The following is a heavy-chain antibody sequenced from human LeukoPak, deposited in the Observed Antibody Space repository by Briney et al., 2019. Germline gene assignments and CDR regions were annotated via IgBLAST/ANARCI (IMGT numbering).Heavy chain of an antibody. V-gene: IGHV4-59*01. Sequence: SETLSLTCTVSGASISSYYWSWIRQPPGKGLEWIGYIHYSGSTNYNSSLKSRVTISLDTSKNQFSLKLRSVTAADTAVYYCARGGRGYCSSTSCRGFDSWGQGTLVTVSS. CDR3: ARGGRGYCSSTSCRGFDS. CDR1: GASISSYY. CDR2: IHYSGST. D-gene: IGHD2-2*01. J-gene: IGHJ5*01.